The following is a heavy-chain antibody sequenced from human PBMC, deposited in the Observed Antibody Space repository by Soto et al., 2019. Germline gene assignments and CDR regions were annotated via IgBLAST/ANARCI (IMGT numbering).Heavy chain of an antibody. CDR1: GFTFSSYA. V-gene: IGHV3-23*01. D-gene: IGHD3-16*01. CDR3: AKSEGFTYDYGTDYFQH. CDR2: ISGSGANT. J-gene: IGHJ1*01. Sequence: EVQLLESGGGLVQPGGSLRLSCAASGFTFSSYAMNWVRQAPGKGLEWVSGISGSGANTWHADSVKGQFTISRDNSKNTLYLQMNSLRAEDTAVYYCAKSEGFTYDYGTDYFQHWGQGTLVTVSS.